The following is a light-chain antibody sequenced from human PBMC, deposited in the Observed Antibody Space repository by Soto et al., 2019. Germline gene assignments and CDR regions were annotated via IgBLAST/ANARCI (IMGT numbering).Light chain of an antibody. CDR3: CSYAGSYTV. V-gene: IGLV2-11*01. CDR2: DVS. Sequence: QSALTQPRSVSGSPGQSVTISCTGSSSDVGGYNYVSWYQQHPGKAPKLMMYDVSKRPSGVPDRFSGSKSGNTASLTISGLQAEDEADYYCCSYAGSYTVFGGGTTLTVL. J-gene: IGLJ2*01. CDR1: SSDVGGYNY.